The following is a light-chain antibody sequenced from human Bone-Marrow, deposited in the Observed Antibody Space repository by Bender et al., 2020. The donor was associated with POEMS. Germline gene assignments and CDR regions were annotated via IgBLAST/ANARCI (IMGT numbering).Light chain of an antibody. Sequence: QSVLTQAPSASGTPGQRVTIYCSGSSSNIGSTSVYWYQHLPGTAPKLLIYGDNQRPPGVPDRFSGSKSGTSASLAISGLRSEDEAIYYCAAWDDSLVFGGGTKLTVL. CDR3: AAWDDSLV. V-gene: IGLV1-47*01. CDR2: GDN. J-gene: IGLJ3*02. CDR1: SSNIGSTS.